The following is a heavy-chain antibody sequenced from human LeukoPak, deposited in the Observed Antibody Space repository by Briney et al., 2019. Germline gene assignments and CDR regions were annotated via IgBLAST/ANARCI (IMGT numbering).Heavy chain of an antibody. Sequence: PSETLSLTCTFSGGSISNGAHYWSWIRQHPGKGLEWIGYIYYSGRTYYNPSLKSRVTISVDTSKNQFSLKLSSVTAADTAVYHCARVRDGDYGYIGFDPWGQGTLVTVSS. D-gene: IGHD4-17*01. CDR1: GGSISNGAHY. V-gene: IGHV4-31*03. CDR3: ARVRDGDYGYIGFDP. CDR2: IYYSGRT. J-gene: IGHJ5*02.